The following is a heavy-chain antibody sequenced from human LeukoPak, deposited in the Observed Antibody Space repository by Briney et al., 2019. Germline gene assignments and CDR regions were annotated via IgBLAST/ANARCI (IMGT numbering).Heavy chain of an antibody. CDR2: IYTSGST. CDR3: ARDLISSGTTTGAFDI. Sequence: PSQTLSLTCTVSGGSISSGSYYWSWIRQPAGTGLEWIGRIYTSGSTNYNPSLKSRVTISVDTSKNQFSLKLSSVTAADTAVYYCARDLISSGTTTGAFDIWGQGTMVTVSS. V-gene: IGHV4-61*02. D-gene: IGHD1-7*01. CDR1: GGSISSGSYY. J-gene: IGHJ3*02.